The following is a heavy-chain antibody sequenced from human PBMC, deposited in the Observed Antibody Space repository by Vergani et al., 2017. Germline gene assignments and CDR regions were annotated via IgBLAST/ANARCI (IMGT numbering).Heavy chain of an antibody. J-gene: IGHJ3*02. CDR3: ATHHGGSDAFDI. Sequence: QVQMVQSRAEVKKPGASVKVSCKASGYTFTSYGISWVRQAPGQGLEWMGWISTYNGNTNYPEKFQGRLTMTTDTSTRTAYMELRSLRSEDTAVYYCATHHGGSDAFDIWGQGTMVTVSS. D-gene: IGHD3-16*01. CDR2: ISTYNGNT. V-gene: IGHV1-18*01. CDR1: GYTFTSYG.